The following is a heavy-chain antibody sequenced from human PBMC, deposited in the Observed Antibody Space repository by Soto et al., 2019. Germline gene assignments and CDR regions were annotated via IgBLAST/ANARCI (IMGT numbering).Heavy chain of an antibody. V-gene: IGHV3-33*01. D-gene: IGHD4-17*01. Sequence: QVQLVESGGGVVQPGRSLRLSCAASGFAFSGYAMHWVRQAPGKGLEWVAIIWYDGSNTYYVDYVKGRFTISRDNSNNMVYVQLNSLRAEDTAVYYCARDLRTRHCDYWGQGTLVTVYS. CDR1: GFAFSGYA. J-gene: IGHJ4*02. CDR2: IWYDGSNT. CDR3: ARDLRTRHCDY.